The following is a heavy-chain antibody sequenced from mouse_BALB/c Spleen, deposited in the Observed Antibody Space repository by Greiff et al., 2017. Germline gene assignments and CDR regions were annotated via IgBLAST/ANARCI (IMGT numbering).Heavy chain of an antibody. J-gene: IGHJ4*01. CDR1: GFSLTSYG. V-gene: IGHV2-9*02. D-gene: IGHD2-13*01. CDR3: ARKTTTSYYYAMDY. CDR2: IWAGGST. Sequence: VQLVESGPGLVAPSQSLSITCTVSGFSLTSYGVHWVRQPPGKGLEWLGVIWAGGSTNYNSALMSRLSISKDNSKSQVFLKMNSLQTDDTAMYYCARKTTTSYYYAMDYWGQGTSVTVSS.